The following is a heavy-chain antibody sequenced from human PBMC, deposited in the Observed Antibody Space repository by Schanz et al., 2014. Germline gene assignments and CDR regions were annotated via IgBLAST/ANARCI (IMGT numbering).Heavy chain of an antibody. CDR2: ISGSNGNT. Sequence: QVQLVQSGAEVKKPGASVRVSCKASGYTFTSYGISWVRQAPGQGLEWLGWISGSNGNTNYTQKFQGRVTMTIDPYTSTAYMELRSLRSDDTAVYYCARGGGPEDVFDIWGQGTILTVSS. CDR3: ARGGGPEDVFDI. V-gene: IGHV1-18*01. J-gene: IGHJ3*02. D-gene: IGHD5-12*01. CDR1: GYTFTSYG.